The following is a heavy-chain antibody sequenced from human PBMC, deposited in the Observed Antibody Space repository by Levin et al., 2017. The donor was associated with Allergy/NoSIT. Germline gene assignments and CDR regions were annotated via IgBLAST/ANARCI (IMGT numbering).Heavy chain of an antibody. V-gene: IGHV4-39*01. CDR3: ARSGYDILTGYTDWFDP. J-gene: IGHJ5*02. CDR2: IYYSGST. Sequence: SETLSLTCTVSGGSISSSSYYWGWIRQPPGKGLEWIGSIYYSGSTYYNPSLKSRVTISVDTSKNQFSLKLSSVTAADTAVYYCARSGYDILTGYTDWFDPWGQGTLVTVSS. CDR1: GGSISSSSYY. D-gene: IGHD3-9*01.